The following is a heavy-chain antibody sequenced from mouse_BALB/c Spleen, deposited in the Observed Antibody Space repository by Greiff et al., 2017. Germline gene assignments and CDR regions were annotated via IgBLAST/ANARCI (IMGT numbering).Heavy chain of an antibody. Sequence: QVQLKESGAELVRPGSSVKISCKASGYAFSSYWMNWVKQRPGQGLEWIGQIYPGDGDTNYNGKFKGKATLTADKSSSTAYMQLSSLTSEDSAVYFCARSHYGTLYFDYWGQGTTLTVSS. CDR3: ARSHYGTLYFDY. CDR1: GYAFSSYW. D-gene: IGHD1-1*01. J-gene: IGHJ2*01. CDR2: IYPGDGDT. V-gene: IGHV1-80*01.